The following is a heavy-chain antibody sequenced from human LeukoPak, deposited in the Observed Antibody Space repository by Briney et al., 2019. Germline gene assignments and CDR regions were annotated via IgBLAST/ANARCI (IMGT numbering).Heavy chain of an antibody. V-gene: IGHV3-13*01. D-gene: IGHD6-19*01. CDR3: ARAVAGTDEIDS. Sequence: GGSLRLSCAGSGFSLSTYDMLWVRQAPGKGLEWVSAIGSGGDTYYAGSVKGRFTISRESANNSFYLQMNSLNAGDTAVYFCARAVAGTDEIDSWGQGTLVTVSS. CDR1: GFSLSTYD. CDR2: IGSGGDT. J-gene: IGHJ4*02.